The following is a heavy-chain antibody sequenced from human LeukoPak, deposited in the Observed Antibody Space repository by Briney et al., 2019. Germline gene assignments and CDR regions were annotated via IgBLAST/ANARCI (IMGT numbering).Heavy chain of an antibody. V-gene: IGHV1-46*01. D-gene: IGHD7-27*01. CDR3: ARFHLELGVDY. CDR2: INPSGGST. CDR1: GYTFTSYY. J-gene: IGHJ4*02. Sequence: GESLKVSCKASGYTFTSYYMHWVRQAPGQGLEWMGIINPSGGSTSYAQKFQGRVTMTRDTSTSTVYMELSSLRSEDTAVYYCARFHLELGVDYWGQGTLVTVSS.